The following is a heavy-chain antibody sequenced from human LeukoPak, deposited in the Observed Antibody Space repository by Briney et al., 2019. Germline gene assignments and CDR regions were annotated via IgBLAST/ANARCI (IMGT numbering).Heavy chain of an antibody. Sequence: ASVKVSCKASGYTFTSYGISWVRQAPGQGLEWMGWISAYNGNTNYAQKLQGRVAMTTDTSTSTAYMELRSLRSDDTAVYYCARDIVGATRGPDAFDIWGQGTMVTVSS. CDR3: ARDIVGATRGPDAFDI. V-gene: IGHV1-18*01. CDR2: ISAYNGNT. J-gene: IGHJ3*02. D-gene: IGHD1-26*01. CDR1: GYTFTSYG.